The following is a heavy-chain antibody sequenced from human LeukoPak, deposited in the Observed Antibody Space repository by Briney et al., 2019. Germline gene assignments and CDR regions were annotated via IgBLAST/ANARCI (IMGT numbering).Heavy chain of an antibody. Sequence: ASVKVSCKASGYTFTGYYMHWVRQAPGQGLEWTGRINPNSGGTNYAQKFQGRVTMTRDTSISTAYMELSRLRSDDTAVYYCARGDDSSGYYFDYWGQGTLVTVSS. CDR3: ARGDDSSGYYFDY. CDR2: INPNSGGT. CDR1: GYTFTGYY. V-gene: IGHV1-2*06. D-gene: IGHD3-22*01. J-gene: IGHJ4*02.